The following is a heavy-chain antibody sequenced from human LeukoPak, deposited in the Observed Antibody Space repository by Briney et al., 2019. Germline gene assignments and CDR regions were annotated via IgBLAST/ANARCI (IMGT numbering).Heavy chain of an antibody. V-gene: IGHV3-23*01. D-gene: IGHD3-22*01. J-gene: IGHJ3*02. CDR1: GFTFSSYS. CDR2: ISGSGGST. CDR3: AKDARIVVVIGAFDI. Sequence: PGGSLRLSCAASGFTFSSYSMNWVRQAPGKGLEWVSAISGSGGSTYYADSVKGRFTISRDNSKNTLYLQMNSLRAEDTAVYYCAKDARIVVVIGAFDIWGQGTMVTVSS.